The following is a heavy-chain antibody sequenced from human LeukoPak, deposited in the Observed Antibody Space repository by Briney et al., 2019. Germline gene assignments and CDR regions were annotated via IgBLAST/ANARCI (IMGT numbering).Heavy chain of an antibody. Sequence: SETLSLTCTVSGGSISSYYWCWIRQPPGKGLEWIGYIYYSGSTNYNPSLKSRVTISVDTSKNQFSLKLSSVTAADTAVYYCARGVPGDYVSFFDYWGQGTLVTVSS. CDR2: IYYSGST. CDR1: GGSISSYY. D-gene: IGHD4-17*01. CDR3: ARGVPGDYVSFFDY. J-gene: IGHJ4*02. V-gene: IGHV4-59*01.